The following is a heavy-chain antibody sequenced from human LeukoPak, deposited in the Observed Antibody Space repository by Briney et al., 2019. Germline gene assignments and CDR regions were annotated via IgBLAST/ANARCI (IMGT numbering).Heavy chain of an antibody. J-gene: IGHJ3*01. CDR3: ARRFRTGGNLHHDAF. V-gene: IGHV4-4*09. Sequence: SETLSLTCTVSGASISDYYWGWIRQPPGKGLEWIGHIYSVVSPTCSPSLMSRVSISVDTSKNQFSLELSSVTAADTAVYYCARRFRTGGNLHHDAFWGQGTVVTVSS. D-gene: IGHD1-14*01. CDR2: IYSVVSP. CDR1: GASISDYY.